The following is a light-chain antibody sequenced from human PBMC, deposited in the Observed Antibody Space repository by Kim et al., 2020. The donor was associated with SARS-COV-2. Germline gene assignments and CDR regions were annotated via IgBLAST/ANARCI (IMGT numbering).Light chain of an antibody. CDR1: GSDVGGYNY. CDR3: SSFTSSNTWV. Sequence: GQSITISCPGTGSDVGGYNYVSWYQQHPGKAPKLMVYDVSNRPSGVSNRFSGSKSGNTASLIISGLQAEDEADYYCSSFTSSNTWVFGGGTQLTVL. J-gene: IGLJ3*02. CDR2: DVS. V-gene: IGLV2-14*03.